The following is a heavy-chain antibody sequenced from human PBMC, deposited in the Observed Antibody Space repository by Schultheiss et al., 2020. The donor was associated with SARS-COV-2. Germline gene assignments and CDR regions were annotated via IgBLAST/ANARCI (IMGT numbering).Heavy chain of an antibody. D-gene: IGHD2-15*01. Sequence: SVKVSCKASGGTFSSYAISWVRQAPGQGLEWMGGIIPIFGTANYAQKFQGRVTITADESTSTAYMELSSLRSEDTAVYYCASQGGCSGGSCYETYYYYGMDVWGQGTTVTVSS. CDR3: ASQGGCSGGSCYETYYYYGMDV. CDR1: GGTFSSYA. V-gene: IGHV1-69*13. CDR2: IIPIFGTA. J-gene: IGHJ6*02.